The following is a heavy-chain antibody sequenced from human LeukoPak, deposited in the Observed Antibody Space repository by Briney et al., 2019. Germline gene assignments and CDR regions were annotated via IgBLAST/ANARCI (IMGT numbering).Heavy chain of an antibody. D-gene: IGHD6-19*01. CDR2: ICFTGST. Sequence: SETLSLTCTVSGGSISSYYWGWLRQPPGKGLEWIGRICFTGSTHYNPSLKSRLTMSVDTSKNQLSLRLSSVTAADTAVYYCARHVRAGIAVAGEFDSWGQGTLVTVSS. CDR3: ARHVRAGIAVAGEFDS. J-gene: IGHJ4*02. V-gene: IGHV4-39*01. CDR1: GGSISSYY.